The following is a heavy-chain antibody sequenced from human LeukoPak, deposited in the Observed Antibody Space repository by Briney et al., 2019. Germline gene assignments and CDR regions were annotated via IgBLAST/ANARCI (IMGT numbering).Heavy chain of an antibody. J-gene: IGHJ5*01. CDR2: IYNSGSL. V-gene: IGHV4-59*01. CDR3: ARSPLISSGWLGLDS. CDR1: GGCIRGYY. D-gene: IGHD6-19*01. Sequence: SETLSLTCTVYGGCIRGYYWSWIRQAPGKGLEWIGYIYNSGSLNYNPSLKSRVTIAVDTSENQFSLKLTSVTAADTAVYYCARSPLISSGWLGLDSWGPGILVTVSS.